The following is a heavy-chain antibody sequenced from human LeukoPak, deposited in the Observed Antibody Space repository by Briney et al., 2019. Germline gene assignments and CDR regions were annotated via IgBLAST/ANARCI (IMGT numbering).Heavy chain of an antibody. CDR3: ARPIGSSGYWRGAFDY. D-gene: IGHD3-22*01. V-gene: IGHV3-48*04. Sequence: GGSLRLSCAASGFTFSSYSMNWVRQAPGKGLEWVSYISSSSSTIYYADSVKGRFTISRDNAKNSLYLQMNSLRAEDTAVYYCARPIGSSGYWRGAFDYWGQGTLVTVSS. CDR1: GFTFSSYS. CDR2: ISSSSSTI. J-gene: IGHJ4*02.